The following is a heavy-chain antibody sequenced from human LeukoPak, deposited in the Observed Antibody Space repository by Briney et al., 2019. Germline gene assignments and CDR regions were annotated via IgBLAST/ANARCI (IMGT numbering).Heavy chain of an antibody. J-gene: IGHJ2*01. CDR1: GGTFSSYA. CDR3: AREPGESYDYGDYDWYFDL. Sequence: GSSVKVSCKASGGTFSSYAISWVRQAPGQGLEWMGRIIPIFGIANYAQKFQGRVTITADKSTSTAYMELSSLRSEDTAVYYCAREPGESYDYGDYDWYFDLWGRGTLVTVSS. CDR2: IIPIFGIA. D-gene: IGHD4-17*01. V-gene: IGHV1-69*04.